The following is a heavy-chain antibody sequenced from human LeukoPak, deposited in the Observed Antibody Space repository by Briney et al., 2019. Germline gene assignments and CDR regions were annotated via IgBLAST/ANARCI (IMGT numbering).Heavy chain of an antibody. D-gene: IGHD2-15*01. J-gene: IGHJ3*02. V-gene: IGHV1-69*13. CDR3: ARVLVDSDAFDI. Sequence: SVKVSCKASGGTFSSYAISWVRQAPGQGLEWMGGIIPMFGTANYAQKFQGRVTITADESTSTAYMELSSLRSEDTAVYYCARVLVDSDAFDIWGQGTMVTVSS. CDR1: GGTFSSYA. CDR2: IIPMFGTA.